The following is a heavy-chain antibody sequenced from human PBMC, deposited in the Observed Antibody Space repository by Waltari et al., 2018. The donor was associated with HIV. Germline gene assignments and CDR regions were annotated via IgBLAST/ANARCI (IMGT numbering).Heavy chain of an antibody. D-gene: IGHD3-3*01. J-gene: IGHJ4*02. CDR1: GFTFSAYG. V-gene: IGHV3-30*18. CDR3: AKGVDFWRSIDS. CDR2: ISFDGTNK. Sequence: QMMLVESGGGVVQPGRSLRLSCVASGFTFSAYGMHWVRQAPGKGLEWVAGISFDGTNKHYVESVKGRFTISRDNSKRTLYVQMDNLRHDDTAIYYCAKGVDFWRSIDSWGQGTLVTVSS.